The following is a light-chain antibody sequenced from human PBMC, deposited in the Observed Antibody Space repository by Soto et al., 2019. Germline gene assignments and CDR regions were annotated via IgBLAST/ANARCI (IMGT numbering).Light chain of an antibody. Sequence: ENVLTQSPGTLSLSPGERATLSCRASQSVSSTSLAWYQQKPGQAPRLLIYGTSNRDTCIPDRLSGSEYGTDFTLTISRLEPDGFAVYHCQQYGRPVTFGGGIKVESK. V-gene: IGKV3-20*01. CDR3: QQYGRPVT. CDR2: GTS. J-gene: IGKJ4*01. CDR1: QSVSSTS.